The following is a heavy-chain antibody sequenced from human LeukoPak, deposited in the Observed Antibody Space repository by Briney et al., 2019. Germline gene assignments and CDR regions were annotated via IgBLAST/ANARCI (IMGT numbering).Heavy chain of an antibody. CDR1: GFTFSFYS. J-gene: IGHJ4*02. Sequence: GGSLRLSCAASGFTFSFYSMNWVRQAPGKGLEWVSSISSSSSYIYYADSVKGRFTISRDNAKNTLYLQMNSLRAEDTAVYYCARTYYYDTVLLDYWGQGTLVTVSS. V-gene: IGHV3-21*01. D-gene: IGHD3-22*01. CDR2: ISSSSSYI. CDR3: ARTYYYDTVLLDY.